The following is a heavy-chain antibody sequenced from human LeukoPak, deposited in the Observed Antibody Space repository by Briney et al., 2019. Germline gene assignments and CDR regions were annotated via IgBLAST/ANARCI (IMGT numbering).Heavy chain of an antibody. CDR1: GFTFSAYS. D-gene: IGHD6-19*01. CDR3: ARASSGWVVDLYYFDC. Sequence: GGSLRLSCSASGFTFSAYSMNWVRQAPGKGLEWLSSISSSSSYIYYPDSVKGRLTISRDNSKNSLYLQMNSLRAEDTAVYYCARASSGWVVDLYYFDCWGQGTPLTVSS. J-gene: IGHJ4*02. CDR2: ISSSSSYI. V-gene: IGHV3-21*01.